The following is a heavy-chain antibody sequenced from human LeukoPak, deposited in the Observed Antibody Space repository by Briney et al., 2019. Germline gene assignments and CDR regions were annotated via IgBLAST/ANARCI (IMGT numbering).Heavy chain of an antibody. D-gene: IGHD6-25*01. CDR2: IYYSGDT. Sequence: SETLSLTCTVSGGSITNYYWSWIRQPPGKGLEWIGYIYYSGDTNYKPSLKGRVTISADTSKNQFSLRLTSVTAADTAVYYCARGNPTSIAAPNYYYYYYMDVWGKGTTVTVSS. V-gene: IGHV4-59*01. J-gene: IGHJ6*03. CDR3: ARGNPTSIAAPNYYYYYYMDV. CDR1: GGSITNYY.